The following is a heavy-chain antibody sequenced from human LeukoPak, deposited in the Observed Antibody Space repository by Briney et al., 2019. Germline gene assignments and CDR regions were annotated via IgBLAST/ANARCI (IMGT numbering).Heavy chain of an antibody. V-gene: IGHV3-74*01. J-gene: IGHJ4*01. CDR2: LHSNGAFT. D-gene: IGHD2-21*02. CDR1: GFTLSNYW. CDR3: ARFVVVTAGDY. Sequence: SGGSLRLSCSASGFTLSNYWMHWVRQAPGKGLVWVARLHSNGAFTTYADSVKGRFTISRDTAKNTLYLQMNNLRVEDTAVYYCARFVVVTAGDYWGQGTLVTVSS.